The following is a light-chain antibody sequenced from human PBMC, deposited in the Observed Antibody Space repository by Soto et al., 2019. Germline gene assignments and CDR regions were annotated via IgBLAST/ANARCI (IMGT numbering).Light chain of an antibody. CDR2: AAP. Sequence: DIQMTQSPSSLSASVGDRVTITCRASQGISNYLAWYQQKPGKVPKLLIYAAPTLQSGVPSRFSGSGSGTDFTLTISSLQPEDVATYYCQKYNSAPLFTFGPGTKVDIK. V-gene: IGKV1-27*01. CDR1: QGISNY. CDR3: QKYNSAPLFT. J-gene: IGKJ3*01.